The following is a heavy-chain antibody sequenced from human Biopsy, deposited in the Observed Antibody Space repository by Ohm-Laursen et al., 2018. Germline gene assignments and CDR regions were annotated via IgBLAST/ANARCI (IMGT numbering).Heavy chain of an antibody. D-gene: IGHD3-22*01. J-gene: IGHJ4*02. V-gene: IGHV3-11*01. CDR3: ARDTPETYDYDNDDNSPFPRRYIDY. Sequence: SLRLSCSASGFHFSDYYMSWIRQAPGKGLEWISYIASSGGTTYYVDSVKGRSTISRDNAEKSLYLQMNSLRAEDTAVYYCARDTPETYDYDNDDNSPFPRRYIDYWGQGTLVTVSS. CDR1: GFHFSDYY. CDR2: IASSGGTT.